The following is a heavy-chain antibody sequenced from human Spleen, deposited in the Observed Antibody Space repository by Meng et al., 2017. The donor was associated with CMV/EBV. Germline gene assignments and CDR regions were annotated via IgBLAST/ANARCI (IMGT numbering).Heavy chain of an antibody. Sequence: SVKVSCKASGGTFSSYTISWVRQAPGQGLEWMGRIIPILGIANYAQKFQGRVTITADKSTSTAYMELSSLRAEDTAVYYCAKERAYCSSTSCAYGMDVWGQGTTVTVSS. D-gene: IGHD2-2*01. CDR3: AKERAYCSSTSCAYGMDV. J-gene: IGHJ6*02. V-gene: IGHV1-69*04. CDR2: IIPILGIA. CDR1: GGTFSSYT.